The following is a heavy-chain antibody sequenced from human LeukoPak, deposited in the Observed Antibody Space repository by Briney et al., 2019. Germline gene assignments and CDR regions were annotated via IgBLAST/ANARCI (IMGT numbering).Heavy chain of an antibody. CDR2: ISSSSYI. V-gene: IGHV3-21*01. J-gene: IGHJ3*02. CDR3: ARVVPAANDAFDI. Sequence: PGGSLRLSCAASGFTFSSYSMNWVRQAPGKGLEWVSSISSSSYIYYADSVKGRFTISRDNAKNSLYLQMNSLRAEDTAVYYCARVVPAANDAFDIWGQGTMVTVSS. D-gene: IGHD2-2*01. CDR1: GFTFSSYS.